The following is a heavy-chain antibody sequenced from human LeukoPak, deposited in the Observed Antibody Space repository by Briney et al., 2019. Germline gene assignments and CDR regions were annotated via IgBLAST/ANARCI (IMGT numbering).Heavy chain of an antibody. CDR2: IYCDGST. Sequence: GGSLRLSCAASGFTVSSDYMSWVRQAPGKGLEWVSVIYCDGSTYYSDSVKGRFAISRDNSRNTLYLQITSLRADDTAMYYCARDGSGHVFDYWGQGALVTVSS. D-gene: IGHD3-10*01. CDR3: ARDGSGHVFDY. CDR1: GFTVSSDY. J-gene: IGHJ4*02. V-gene: IGHV3-66*01.